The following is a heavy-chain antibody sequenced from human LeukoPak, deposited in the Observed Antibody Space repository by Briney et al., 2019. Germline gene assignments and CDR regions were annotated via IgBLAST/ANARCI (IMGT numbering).Heavy chain of an antibody. CDR2: ISAYNGNT. D-gene: IGHD3-3*01. V-gene: IGHV1-18*01. CDR3: ARPAYDFWSGYPPRAYYYYYMDV. CDR1: GYTFTSYG. J-gene: IGHJ6*03. Sequence: ASVKVSCKASGYTFTSYGISWVRQAPGRGLEWMGWISAYNGNTNYAQKLQGRVTMTTDTSTSTAYMEPRSLRSDDTAVYYCARPAYDFWSGYPPRAYYYYYMDVWGKGTTVTVSS.